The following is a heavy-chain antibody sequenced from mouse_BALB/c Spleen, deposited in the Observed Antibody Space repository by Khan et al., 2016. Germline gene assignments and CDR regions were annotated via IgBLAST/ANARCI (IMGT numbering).Heavy chain of an antibody. D-gene: IGHD2-5*01. CDR3: ASSNYYFDY. Sequence: EVQLQESGPGLVKPSQSLSLTCTVTGYSITSDYAWNWIRQFPGNKLEWMGYISYSGSTSYNPSLKSRISITRDTSKNQFFLQLNSVTTEDTATYYCASSNYYFDYWGQGTTLTVSS. V-gene: IGHV3-2*02. CDR2: ISYSGST. CDR1: GYSITSDYA. J-gene: IGHJ2*01.